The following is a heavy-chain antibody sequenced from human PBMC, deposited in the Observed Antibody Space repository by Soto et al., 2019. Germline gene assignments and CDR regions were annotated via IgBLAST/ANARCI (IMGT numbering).Heavy chain of an antibody. V-gene: IGHV3-15*01. CDR2: IKSKTDGGTT. Sequence: GGSLRLSCAASGFTFSNAWMSWVRQAPGKGLEWVGRIKSKTDGGTTDYAAPVKGRFTISRDDSKNTLYLQMNSLKTEDTAVYYCTTLTTVVTPDYYYGMDVWGQGTTVTVSS. D-gene: IGHD4-17*01. CDR1: GFTFSNAW. J-gene: IGHJ6*02. CDR3: TTLTTVVTPDYYYGMDV.